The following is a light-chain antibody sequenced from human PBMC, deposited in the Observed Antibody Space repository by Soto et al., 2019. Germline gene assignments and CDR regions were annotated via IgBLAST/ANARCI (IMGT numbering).Light chain of an antibody. CDR1: RSVSSY. V-gene: IGKV3-11*01. J-gene: IGKJ4*01. Sequence: EIVLTQSPATLSLSPGERATLSCRASRSVSSYLAWYQQTPGQAPRLLIYDASNRATGIPARFSGSGSGTDFTLTISSLEPEDFAVYYCQHRRNWPLTFGGGTKVEIK. CDR3: QHRRNWPLT. CDR2: DAS.